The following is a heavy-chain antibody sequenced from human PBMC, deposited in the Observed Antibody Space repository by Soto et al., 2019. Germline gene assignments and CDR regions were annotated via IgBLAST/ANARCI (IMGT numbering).Heavy chain of an antibody. CDR2: IIPIFGTA. CDR3: ASGGYSGPPRFRAYYYGMDV. CDR1: GGTFSSYA. Sequence: ASVKVSCKASGGTFSSYAISWVRQAPGQGLEWMGGIIPIFGTANYAQKFQGRVTITADKSTSTAYMELSSLRSEDTAVYYCASGGYSGPPRFRAYYYGMDVWGQGTTVTVSS. V-gene: IGHV1-69*06. D-gene: IGHD5-12*01. J-gene: IGHJ6*02.